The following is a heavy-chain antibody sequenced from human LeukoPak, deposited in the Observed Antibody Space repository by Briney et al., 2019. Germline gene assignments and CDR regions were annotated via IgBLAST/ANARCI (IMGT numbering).Heavy chain of an antibody. Sequence: GGSLRLSCAASGFTFSSYWMHWVRQAPGKGPVWISRISTDGRSTNYADSVKGRFTISRDNARNTLYLQMNSLRAEDTAVYYCARDFGITFGGPVASPYYWGQGTLVTVSS. CDR1: GFTFSSYW. V-gene: IGHV3-74*01. CDR2: ISTDGRST. J-gene: IGHJ4*02. CDR3: ARDFGITFGGPVASPYY. D-gene: IGHD3-16*01.